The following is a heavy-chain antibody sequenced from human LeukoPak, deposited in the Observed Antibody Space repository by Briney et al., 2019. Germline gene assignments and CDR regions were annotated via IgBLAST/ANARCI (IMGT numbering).Heavy chain of an antibody. J-gene: IGHJ4*02. CDR1: GFTFSTLW. D-gene: IGHD1-26*01. Sequence: GGSLSLSCAASGFTFSTLWMTWVRQAPGKGLEWVANNKKGGSESYYVDSLKRRFTISRDKTAATLYFLLSSLEAEHTAVYYCVRAGLFDYSGTSGDYWGQGTLVTVSS. CDR2: NKKGGSES. CDR3: VRAGLFDYSGTSGDY. V-gene: IGHV3-7*01.